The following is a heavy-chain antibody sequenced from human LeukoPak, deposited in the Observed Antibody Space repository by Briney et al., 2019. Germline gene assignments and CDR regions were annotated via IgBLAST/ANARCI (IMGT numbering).Heavy chain of an antibody. J-gene: IGHJ6*03. CDR3: ASRASSSWYYYYYYMDV. CDR1: GFTFSSYW. CDR2: INQDGSEK. V-gene: IGHV3-7*01. D-gene: IGHD6-13*01. Sequence: PGGSLRLSCAASGFTFSSYWMSWVRQAPGKGLEWVANINQDGSEKYYVDSVKGRFTISRDNAKNSLYLQMNSLRAEDTAVYYCASRASSSWYYYYYYMDVWGKGTTVTVSS.